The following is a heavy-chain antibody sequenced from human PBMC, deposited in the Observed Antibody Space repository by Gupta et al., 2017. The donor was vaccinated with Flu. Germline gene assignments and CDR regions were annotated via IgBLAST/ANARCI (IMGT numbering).Heavy chain of an antibody. CDR1: RGSVNDFSYL. CDR3: ARRGTYFVDF. Sequence: QMQLQDSGSCLEKPSQTLSPTCTVSRGSVNDFSYLWSWIRQVPGKGLEWIGYVHSSGPAYYNPSLRSRLVMSIDTSKNELSLEVTSVTAADTAIYDCARRGTYFVDFWGQGALVTVSS. D-gene: IGHD3-10*01. CDR2: VHSSGPA. J-gene: IGHJ4*02. V-gene: IGHV4-31*03.